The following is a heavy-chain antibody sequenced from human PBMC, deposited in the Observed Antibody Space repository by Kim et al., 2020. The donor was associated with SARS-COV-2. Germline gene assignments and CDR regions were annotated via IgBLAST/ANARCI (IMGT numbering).Heavy chain of an antibody. J-gene: IGHJ4*02. V-gene: IGHV3-23*01. D-gene: IGHD1-1*01. Sequence: GGSLRLSCAASGFNFYEYSMIWVRQAPGKGLEWVSVISANSDTTYYAESVKGRFTISRDNSKTALFLEMNSLRAEDTATYYCVADPNWTPRWGQGTLVTVS. CDR2: ISANSDTT. CDR3: VADPNWTPR. CDR1: GFNFYEYS.